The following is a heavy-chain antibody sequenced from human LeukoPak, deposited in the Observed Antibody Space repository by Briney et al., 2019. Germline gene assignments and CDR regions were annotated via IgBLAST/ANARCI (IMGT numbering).Heavy chain of an antibody. J-gene: IGHJ3*02. Sequence: SLRLSCAASGFTFDDYAMHWVRQAPGKGLEWVSGISWNSGSIGYADSVKGRFTISRDNAKNSLYLQMNSLRAEDTALYYCAKDRFGATITYAFDIWGQGTMVTVSS. V-gene: IGHV3-9*01. CDR2: ISWNSGSI. CDR1: GFTFDDYA. CDR3: AKDRFGATITYAFDI. D-gene: IGHD5-12*01.